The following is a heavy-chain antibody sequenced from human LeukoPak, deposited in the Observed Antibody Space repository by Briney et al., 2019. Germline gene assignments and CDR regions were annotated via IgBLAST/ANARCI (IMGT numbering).Heavy chain of an antibody. CDR1: GYTFTSYD. CDR3: ASMVRGDDYYYYYMDV. J-gene: IGHJ6*03. CDR2: MNPNSGNT. D-gene: IGHD3-10*01. Sequence: ASVKVSCKASGYTFTSYDINWVRQATGQGLEWMGWMNPNSGNTGYAQKFQGRVTMTRNTSISTAYMELSSLRSEDTAAYYCASMVRGDDYYYYYMDVWGKGTTVTISS. V-gene: IGHV1-8*01.